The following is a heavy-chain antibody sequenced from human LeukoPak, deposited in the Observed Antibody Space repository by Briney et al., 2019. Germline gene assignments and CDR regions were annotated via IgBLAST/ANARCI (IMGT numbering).Heavy chain of an antibody. CDR2: INTNTGNP. V-gene: IGHV7-4-1*02. D-gene: IGHD6-13*01. CDR3: ARDLTAAGYYYYMDV. CDR1: GYTFTSYG. J-gene: IGHJ6*03. Sequence: ASVKVSCKASGYTFTSYGISWVRQAPGQGLEWMGWINTNTGNPTYAQGFTGRFVFSLDTSVSTAYLQISSLKAEDTAVYYCARDLTAAGYYYYMDVWGKGTTVTVSS.